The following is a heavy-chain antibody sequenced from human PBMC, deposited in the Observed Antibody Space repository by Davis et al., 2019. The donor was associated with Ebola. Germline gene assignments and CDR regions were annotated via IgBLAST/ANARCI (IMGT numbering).Heavy chain of an antibody. J-gene: IGHJ6*02. Sequence: PGGSLRLSCAASGFTFSSYEMNWVRQAPGKGLEWVSYISSSGSTIYYADSVKGRFTISRDNAKNSLYLQMNSLRAEDTAVYYCAGRITIFGVVTIYYYGMDVWGQGTTVTVSS. V-gene: IGHV3-48*03. CDR2: ISSSGSTI. D-gene: IGHD3-3*01. CDR1: GFTFSSYE. CDR3: AGRITIFGVVTIYYYGMDV.